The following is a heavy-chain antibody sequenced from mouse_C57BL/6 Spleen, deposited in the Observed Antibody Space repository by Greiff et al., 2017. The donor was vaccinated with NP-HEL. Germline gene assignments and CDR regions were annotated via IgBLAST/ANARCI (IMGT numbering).Heavy chain of an antibody. J-gene: IGHJ3*01. D-gene: IGHD1-1*01. Sequence: EVQLQQSGPELVKPGASVKISCKASGYTFTDYYMNWVKQSHGKSLEWIGDINPNNGGTSYNQKVKGKATLTIDKSSSTAYMELRSLTSEDSAVYYCARGDLRPWFAYWGQGTLVTVSA. CDR3: ARGDLRPWFAY. CDR1: GYTFTDYY. CDR2: INPNNGGT. V-gene: IGHV1-26*01.